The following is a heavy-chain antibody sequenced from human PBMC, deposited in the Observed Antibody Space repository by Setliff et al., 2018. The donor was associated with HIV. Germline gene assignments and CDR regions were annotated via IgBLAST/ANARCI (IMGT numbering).Heavy chain of an antibody. CDR2: INPSGCGT. D-gene: IGHD1-1*01. V-gene: IGHV1-46*01. Sequence: ASVKVSCKASGYTFTSYYMHWVRRAPGQGLEWMGIINPSGCGTTYARKFQGRVTVTRDTSTTTVYMELSGLRSEDTAVYYCARATEAGTIDYWGQGTRVTVSS. J-gene: IGHJ4*02. CDR3: ARATEAGTIDY. CDR1: GYTFTSYY.